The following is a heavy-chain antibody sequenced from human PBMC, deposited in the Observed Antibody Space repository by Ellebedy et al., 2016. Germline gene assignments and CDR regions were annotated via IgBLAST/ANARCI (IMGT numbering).Heavy chain of an antibody. Sequence: ASVKVSXKASGYTFTSYAMHWVRQAPGQRLEWMGWINAGNGNTKYSQKFQGRVTITRDTSASTAYMELSSLRSEDTAVYYCARDHKVWELLEDSYYYYGMDVWGQGTTVTVSS. V-gene: IGHV1-3*01. CDR2: INAGNGNT. D-gene: IGHD1-26*01. CDR3: ARDHKVWELLEDSYYYYGMDV. J-gene: IGHJ6*02. CDR1: GYTFTSYA.